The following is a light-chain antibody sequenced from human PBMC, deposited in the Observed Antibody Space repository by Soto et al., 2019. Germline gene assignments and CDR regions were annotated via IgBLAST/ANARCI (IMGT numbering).Light chain of an antibody. J-gene: IGLJ2*01. CDR2: SND. Sequence: QSVLTQPPSASGTPGQSVTISCSGSSSNIGDNTVTWYQQLPGTAPKLLIYSNDQRSSGVPDRFSGSKSGTSASLAISGLQSEDEADYYCAVWDDSLDGVVFGGGTKLTVL. CDR3: AVWDDSLDGVV. CDR1: SSNIGDNT. V-gene: IGLV1-44*01.